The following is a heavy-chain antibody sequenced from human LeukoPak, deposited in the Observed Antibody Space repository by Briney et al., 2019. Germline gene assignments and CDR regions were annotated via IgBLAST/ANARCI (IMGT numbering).Heavy chain of an antibody. CDR3: ARDSYYDSSGYYSGNYYYYMDV. D-gene: IGHD3-22*01. J-gene: IGHJ6*03. V-gene: IGHV3-7*01. CDR2: IQQDGSEK. Sequence: PGGSLRLSCAASGFTFSSYWMSWVRQAPGKGLEWVANIQQDGSEKYYVDSVKGRFTISRDNAKNSLYLQMNSLRAEDTAVYYCARDSYYDSSGYYSGNYYYYMDVWGKGTTVTVSS. CDR1: GFTFSSYW.